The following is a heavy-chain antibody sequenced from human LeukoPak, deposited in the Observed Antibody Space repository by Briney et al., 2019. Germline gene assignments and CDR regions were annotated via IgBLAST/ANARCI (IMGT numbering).Heavy chain of an antibody. CDR1: GGTFSSYA. CDR2: IIPIFGTA. J-gene: IGHJ6*02. D-gene: IGHD6-13*01. Sequence: SVKVSCKASGGTFSSYAISWVRQAPGQGLEWMGGIIPIFGTANYAQKFQGRVTITADESTSTAYMELSSLRSEDTAVYYCARDGYSSSWLYGMDVRGQGTMVTVSS. CDR3: ARDGYSSSWLYGMDV. V-gene: IGHV1-69*13.